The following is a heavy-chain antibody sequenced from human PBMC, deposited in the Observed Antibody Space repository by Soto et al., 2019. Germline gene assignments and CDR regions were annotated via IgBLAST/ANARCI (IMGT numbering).Heavy chain of an antibody. Sequence: GGSLRLSCAASGFTFSSYSMNWVRQAPGKGLEWVSSISSSSSYIYYADSVKGRFTISRDNAKNSLYLQMNSLRAEDTAVYYCARVRTRYSSSWYPFDYWGQGTLVTVSS. D-gene: IGHD6-13*01. CDR1: GFTFSSYS. CDR3: ARVRTRYSSSWYPFDY. J-gene: IGHJ4*02. CDR2: ISSSSSYI. V-gene: IGHV3-21*01.